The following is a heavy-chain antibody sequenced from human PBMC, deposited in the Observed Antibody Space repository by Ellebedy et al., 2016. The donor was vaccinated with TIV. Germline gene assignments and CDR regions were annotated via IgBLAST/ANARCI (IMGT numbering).Heavy chain of an antibody. V-gene: IGHV1-2*04. D-gene: IGHD3-22*01. CDR1: GYTFTGYY. CDR2: INPNSGGT. Sequence: ASVKVSCXASGYTFTGYYMHWVRQAPGQGLEWMGWINPNSGGTNYAQKFQGWVTMTRDTSISTAYMELSRLRSDDTAVYYCARLYDSSGYYLGTEAFDIWGQGTMVTVSS. J-gene: IGHJ3*02. CDR3: ARLYDSSGYYLGTEAFDI.